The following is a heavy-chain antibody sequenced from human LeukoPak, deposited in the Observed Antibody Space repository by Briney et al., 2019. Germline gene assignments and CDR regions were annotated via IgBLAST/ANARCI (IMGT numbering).Heavy chain of an antibody. J-gene: IGHJ4*02. D-gene: IGHD1-26*01. CDR3: AGDLSGSYHGVDY. CDR1: GYTFTSYY. CDR2: INPSGGST. Sequence: ASVKVSCKASGYTFTSYYMHWVRQAPGQGLEWMGIINPSGGSTSYAQKLQGRVTMTTDTSTSTAYMELRSLRSDDTAVYYCAGDLSGSYHGVDYWGQGTLVTVSS. V-gene: IGHV1-46*01.